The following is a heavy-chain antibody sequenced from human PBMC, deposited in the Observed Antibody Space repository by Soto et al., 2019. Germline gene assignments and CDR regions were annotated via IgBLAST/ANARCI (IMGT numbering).Heavy chain of an antibody. CDR1: GFTFSSYG. Sequence: GGSLRLSCAASGFTFSSYGMHWVRQAPGKGLEWVAVIWYDGSNKYYADSVKGRFTIPRDNSKNTLYLQMNSLRAEDTAVYYCARDGAEYYDFWSGSSYGMDVWGQGTTVTVSS. CDR2: IWYDGSNK. D-gene: IGHD3-3*01. V-gene: IGHV3-33*01. J-gene: IGHJ6*02. CDR3: ARDGAEYYDFWSGSSYGMDV.